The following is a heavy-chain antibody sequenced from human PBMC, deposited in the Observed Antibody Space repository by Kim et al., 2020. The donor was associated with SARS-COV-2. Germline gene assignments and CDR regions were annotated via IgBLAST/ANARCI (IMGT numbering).Heavy chain of an antibody. Sequence: SETLSLTCVVSGDSVSSRTYYWSWIRQPPGKGLEWIAYIYYTGSTDYNPSLKSRVTTSLDTSKNQFSLKLSSVTAADTAVYYCATGTRYCSRTKCYIDAFVMWGQGTVVTVSS. CDR2: IYYTGST. D-gene: IGHD2-2*01. CDR1: GDSVSSRTYY. V-gene: IGHV4-61*01. J-gene: IGHJ3*02. CDR3: ATGTRYCSRTKCYIDAFVM.